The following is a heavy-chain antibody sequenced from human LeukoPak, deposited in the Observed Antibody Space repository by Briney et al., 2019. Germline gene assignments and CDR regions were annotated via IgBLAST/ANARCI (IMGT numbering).Heavy chain of an antibody. J-gene: IGHJ6*03. CDR2: ISAYNGNT. D-gene: IGHD2-2*01. Sequence: GASVKVSCKASGYTFTSYGISWVRQAPGQGLEWMGWISAYNGNTNYAQKLQGRVTMTTDTSTSTAYMELRSLRSDDTAVYYCARVAVVVPAASRPMDVWGKGTTVTVSS. V-gene: IGHV1-18*01. CDR3: ARVAVVVPAASRPMDV. CDR1: GYTFTSYG.